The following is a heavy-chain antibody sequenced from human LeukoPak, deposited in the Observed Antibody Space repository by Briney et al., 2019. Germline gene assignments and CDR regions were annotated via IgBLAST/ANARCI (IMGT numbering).Heavy chain of an antibody. J-gene: IGHJ3*02. D-gene: IGHD6-19*01. CDR2: IYPGDSDT. Sequence: PGASLQISCKGSGSIFTSYWIGWVRQLPGKGLEWMGIIYPGDSDTRYSPSFQGRVTISADKSISTAYLQWSSLKASDTAMYYCARLVGAVAGGAVDIWGQGTMVTVSS. CDR1: GSIFTSYW. V-gene: IGHV5-51*01. CDR3: ARLVGAVAGGAVDI.